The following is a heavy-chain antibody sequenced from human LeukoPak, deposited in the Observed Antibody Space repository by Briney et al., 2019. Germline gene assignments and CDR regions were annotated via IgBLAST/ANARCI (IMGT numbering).Heavy chain of an antibody. Sequence: ASVKVSCKASGYTFTGYYMHWVRQAPGQGLEWMGWISAYNGNTNYAQKLQGRVTMTTDTSTSTAYMELRSLRSDDTAVYYCARALTTVVTSYYFDYWGQGTLVTVSS. CDR3: ARALTTVVTSYYFDY. CDR2: ISAYNGNT. CDR1: GYTFTGYY. V-gene: IGHV1-18*04. D-gene: IGHD4-23*01. J-gene: IGHJ4*02.